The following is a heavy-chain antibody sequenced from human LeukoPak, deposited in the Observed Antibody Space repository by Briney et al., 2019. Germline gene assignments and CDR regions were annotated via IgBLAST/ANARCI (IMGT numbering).Heavy chain of an antibody. J-gene: IGHJ5*02. CDR1: GFTFSDYY. CDR2: ISSSGSTI. Sequence: GGSLRLSCAASGFTFSDYYMSWIRQAPGKGLEWVSYISSSGSTIYYADSVKGRFTISRDDAKNSLYLQMNSLRAEDTAVYYCARDPGIAAAGTRFDPWGQGTLVTVSS. D-gene: IGHD6-13*01. V-gene: IGHV3-11*01. CDR3: ARDPGIAAAGTRFDP.